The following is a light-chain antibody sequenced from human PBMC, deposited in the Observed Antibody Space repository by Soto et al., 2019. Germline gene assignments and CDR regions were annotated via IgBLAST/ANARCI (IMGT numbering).Light chain of an antibody. Sequence: IRMTQSPSSLSASTGDRVTITCRASQGISSYLAWFQQKPGRPPKLLMSATSTLQSDVPARFSGSGSGTDFTLTIGCLQSEDLATYYCHQYYTYSWTFGHGTKVEIK. CDR2: ATS. V-gene: IGKV1-8*01. J-gene: IGKJ1*01. CDR1: QGISSY. CDR3: HQYYTYSWT.